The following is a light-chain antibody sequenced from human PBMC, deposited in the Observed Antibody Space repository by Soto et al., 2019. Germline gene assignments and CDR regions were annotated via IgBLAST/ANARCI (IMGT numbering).Light chain of an antibody. V-gene: IGLV2-8*01. CDR1: SSDVGGYNY. J-gene: IGLJ1*01. Sequence: QSVLTQPPSASGSPGQSVTISCTGTSSDVGGYNYVSWYQQHPGQVPKVMIYEVSKQPSGVPDRFSGSKSGNTASLTVSGLQTEDEADYYCSSYADSNNLVFGTGTKVTVL. CDR2: EVS. CDR3: SSYADSNNLV.